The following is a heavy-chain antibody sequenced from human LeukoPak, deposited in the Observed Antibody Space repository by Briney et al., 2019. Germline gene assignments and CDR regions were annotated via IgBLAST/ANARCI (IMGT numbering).Heavy chain of an antibody. Sequence: SVKVSCKASGGTFSSYAISWVRQAPGQGREWMGGIIPIFGTANYAQKFQGRVTITADESTSTAYMELSSLRSEDTAVYYCAREKDIVVVPAATGHFDYWGQGTQVTVSS. CDR1: GGTFSSYA. CDR3: AREKDIVVVPAATGHFDY. V-gene: IGHV1-69*13. J-gene: IGHJ4*02. CDR2: IIPIFGTA. D-gene: IGHD2-2*01.